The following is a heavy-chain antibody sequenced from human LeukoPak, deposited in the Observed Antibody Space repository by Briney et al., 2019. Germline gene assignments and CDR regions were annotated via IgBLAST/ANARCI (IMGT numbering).Heavy chain of an antibody. CDR2: IYSGGST. J-gene: IGHJ4*02. CDR1: GFTVSSNY. D-gene: IGHD6-6*01. V-gene: IGHV3-53*01. Sequence: PGGSLRLSCAASGFTVSSNYMSWVRQAPGKGLEWVSVIYSGGSTYYADSVKGRFTISRDNSKNTLYLQMNSLRAEDTALYYCARDKYSSSSPYFDYWGQGTLVTVSS. CDR3: ARDKYSSSSPYFDY.